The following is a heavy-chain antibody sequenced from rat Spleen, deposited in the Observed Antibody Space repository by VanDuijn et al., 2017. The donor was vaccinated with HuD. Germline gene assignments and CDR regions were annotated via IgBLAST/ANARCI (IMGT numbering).Heavy chain of an antibody. J-gene: IGHJ2*01. CDR1: GFTFSDYG. Sequence: EVQLVESGGGLVQPGRSMKLSCSASGFTFSDYGMAWVFQAPTKGLEWVASISYDGGSTYYRDSVKGRFTISRDNAKSTLYLQLDSLRSEDTATYYCARHPGFDYWGQGVMVTVSS. D-gene: IGHD1-4*01. CDR3: ARHPGFDY. CDR2: ISYDGGST. V-gene: IGHV5-20*01.